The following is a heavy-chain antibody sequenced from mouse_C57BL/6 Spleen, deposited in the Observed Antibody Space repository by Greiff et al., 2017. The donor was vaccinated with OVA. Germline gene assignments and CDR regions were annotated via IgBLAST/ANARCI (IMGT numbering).Heavy chain of an antibody. CDR1: GYTFTDYN. CDR2: INPNNGGT. V-gene: IGHV1-18*01. Sequence: VQLQQSGPELVKPGASVKIPCKASGYTFTDYNMDWVKQSHGKSLEWIGDINPNNGGTIYNQKFKGKATLTVDKSSSTAYMELRSLTSEDTAVYYCARRSLNYGSSYEWYFDVWGTGTTVTVSS. D-gene: IGHD1-1*01. J-gene: IGHJ1*03. CDR3: ARRSLNYGSSYEWYFDV.